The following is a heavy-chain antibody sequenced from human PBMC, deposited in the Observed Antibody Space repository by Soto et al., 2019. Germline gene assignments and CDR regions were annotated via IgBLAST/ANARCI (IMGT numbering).Heavy chain of an antibody. CDR2: IKSKSNGART. CDR3: ATDSLATRLPVPPDF. J-gene: IGHJ4*01. D-gene: IGHD2-15*01. CDR1: GFIFSSAW. V-gene: IGHV3-15*07. Sequence: PGGSLRLSCAASGFIFSSAWINWFRQAPGKGLEWVGRIKSKSNGARTDFAAPVKGRFAISRDDSRDTVYLQMNTLKTDDTAVYYCATDSLATRLPVPPDFWGHGPLVTVSS.